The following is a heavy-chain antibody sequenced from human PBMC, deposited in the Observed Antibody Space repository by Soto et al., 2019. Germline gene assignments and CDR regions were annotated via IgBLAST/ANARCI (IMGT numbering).Heavy chain of an antibody. V-gene: IGHV1-18*01. CDR1: GYTFTNYG. Sequence: ASVKVSCKASGYTFTNYGISWVRQAPGQGLEWMGWINANNGNTTYAQKFQGRVTMTRDTSTTTVYMELSSLRSEDTAVYYCARGAVRYCSGGSCPSGYWGQGTLVTVSS. CDR2: INANNGNT. CDR3: ARGAVRYCSGGSCPSGY. D-gene: IGHD2-15*01. J-gene: IGHJ4*02.